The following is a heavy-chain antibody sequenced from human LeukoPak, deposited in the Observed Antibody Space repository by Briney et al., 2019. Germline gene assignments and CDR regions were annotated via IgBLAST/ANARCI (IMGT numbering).Heavy chain of an antibody. CDR1: GFTFSHHG. D-gene: IGHD3-22*01. V-gene: IGHV3-30*02. J-gene: IGHJ3*02. CDR3: AKAGSSGYYRPDDAFDI. Sequence: GGSLRLSCAASGFTFSHHGMHWVRQAPGKGLEWVAFIRNDGSNNHYADSVKGRFTISRDNSKNTLYLQMNSLRAEDTAVYYCAKAGSSGYYRPDDAFDIWGQGTMVTVSS. CDR2: IRNDGSNN.